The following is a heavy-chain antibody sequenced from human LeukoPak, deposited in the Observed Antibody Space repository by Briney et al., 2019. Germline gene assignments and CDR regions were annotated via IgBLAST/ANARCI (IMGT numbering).Heavy chain of an antibody. CDR1: GFTFSDYY. J-gene: IGHJ1*01. Sequence: PGGSLRLSRVASGFTFSDYYMSWIRQAPGKGLEWVSYISSSGSTIYYADSAKGRFTISRDNAKKSLYLQMNSLRAEDTAVYYCARDRMGCGGDCFLGSEYFQHWGQGTLVTVSS. CDR2: ISSSGSTI. CDR3: ARDRMGCGGDCFLGSEYFQH. V-gene: IGHV3-11*01. D-gene: IGHD2-21*02.